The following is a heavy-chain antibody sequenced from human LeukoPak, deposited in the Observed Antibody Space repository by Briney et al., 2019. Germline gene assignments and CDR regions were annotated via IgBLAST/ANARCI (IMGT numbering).Heavy chain of an antibody. D-gene: IGHD2-8*01. V-gene: IGHV3-48*01. CDR1: GFTFSSYS. J-gene: IGHJ4*02. CDR3: AREPYCTNGVCYGVDY. Sequence: PGGSLRLSCAASGFTFSSYSMNWVRQAPGKGLEWVSYISSSSSTIYYADSVKGRFTISRDNAKNSLYLQMNSLRAEDTAVYYCAREPYCTNGVCYGVDYWGQGTLVTVSS. CDR2: ISSSSSTI.